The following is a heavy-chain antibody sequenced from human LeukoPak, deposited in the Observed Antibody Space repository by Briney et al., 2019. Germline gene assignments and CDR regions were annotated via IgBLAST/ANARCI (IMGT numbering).Heavy chain of an antibody. D-gene: IGHD1-26*01. V-gene: IGHV3-74*01. CDR3: AREARVGGALQY. Sequence: GGSLRLSCAASGFTFSDYWMHWVRQAPGKGLVWVSRINTDGSFTRYADSVQGRFTISRDTAKNTLFLQMNSLRAEDTAVYYCAREARVGGALQYWGQGILVTVSS. CDR2: INTDGSFT. CDR1: GFTFSDYW. J-gene: IGHJ4*02.